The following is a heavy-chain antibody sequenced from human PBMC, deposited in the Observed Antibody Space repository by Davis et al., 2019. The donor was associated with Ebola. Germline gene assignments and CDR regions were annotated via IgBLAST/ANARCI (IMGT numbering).Heavy chain of an antibody. CDR3: AKLLGSYYGDYAY. J-gene: IGHJ4*02. CDR2: ISGSGGST. CDR1: VITFSSYA. Sequence: GGSLRLSCTDSVITFSSYAMTWVRQAPGKGLEWVSAISGSGGSTYYADSVKGRFTISRDNSKKTLYLQMNSLRAEDTAVYYCAKLLGSYYGDYAYWGQGTLVTVSS. D-gene: IGHD4-17*01. V-gene: IGHV3-23*01.